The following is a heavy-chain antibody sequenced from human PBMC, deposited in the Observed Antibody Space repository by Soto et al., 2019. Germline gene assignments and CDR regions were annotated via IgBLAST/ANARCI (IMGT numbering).Heavy chain of an antibody. D-gene: IGHD5-12*01. V-gene: IGHV4-31*03. CDR3: ARRSGRGSGRADY. CDR1: GGSISSGGYY. Sequence: QVQLQESGPGLVKPSQTLSLTCTVSGGSISSGGYYWSWIRQHPGKGLEWIGYIYYSGSTYYNPSLNGRVTISVDASKNRFSLKLSSVAAADTAVYYRARRSGRGSGRADYWGQGTLVTVSA. J-gene: IGHJ4*02. CDR2: IYYSGST.